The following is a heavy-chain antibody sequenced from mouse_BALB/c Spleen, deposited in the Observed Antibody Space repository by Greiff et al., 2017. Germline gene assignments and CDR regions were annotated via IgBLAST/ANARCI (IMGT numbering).Heavy chain of an antibody. CDR3: ARWLEIGYAMDY. CDR1: GFNIKDTY. V-gene: IGHV14-3*02. D-gene: IGHD2-2*01. CDR2: IDPANGNT. Sequence: EVKLQESGAELVKPGASVKLSCTASGFNIKDTYMHWVKQRPEQGLEWIGRIDPANGNTKYDPKFQGKATITADTSSNTAYLQLSSLTSEDTAVYYCARWLEIGYAMDYWGQGTSVTVSS. J-gene: IGHJ4*01.